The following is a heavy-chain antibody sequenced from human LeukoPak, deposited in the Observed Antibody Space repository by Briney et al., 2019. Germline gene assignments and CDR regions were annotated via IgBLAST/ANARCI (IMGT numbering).Heavy chain of an antibody. CDR2: VNSDGSST. CDR3: ARDSLFHYYFDY. CDR1: GFTFSSHW. V-gene: IGHV3-74*01. D-gene: IGHD3-10*01. J-gene: IGHJ4*02. Sequence: GGSLRLSCAASGFTFSSHWMHWVRQAPGKGLVWVSRVNSDGSSTYYADSVKGRFTISRDNAKNTLYLQMNSLRAEDTAAYYCARDSLFHYYFDYWGQGTLVTVSS.